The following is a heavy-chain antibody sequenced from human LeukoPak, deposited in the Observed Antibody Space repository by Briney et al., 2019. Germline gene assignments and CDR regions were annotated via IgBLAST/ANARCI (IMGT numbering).Heavy chain of an antibody. D-gene: IGHD3-22*01. V-gene: IGHV1-46*01. CDR2: INPSGGST. Sequence: ASVKVSCKASGYTFTSYYMHWVRQAPGQGLEWMGIINPSGGSTSYAQKFQGRVTMTRDTSTSTVYMELSSLRSEDTAVYYCARAPPRTNYYDSSGQPFDYWGQGTLVTVSS. CDR1: GYTFTSYY. J-gene: IGHJ4*02. CDR3: ARAPPRTNYYDSSGQPFDY.